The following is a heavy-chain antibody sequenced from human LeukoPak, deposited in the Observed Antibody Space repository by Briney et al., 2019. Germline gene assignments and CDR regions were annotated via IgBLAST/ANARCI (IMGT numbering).Heavy chain of an antibody. CDR2: ITVTGDT. V-gene: IGHV3-23*01. CDR3: AKVPVWQQLVDY. Sequence: GGSLRLSCAASGFTFSSYSMSWVRQAPGKGLEWVSGITVTGDTYYADSLKGRFTISRDNSRNTLYLQMNSPRADDTAVYYCAKVPVWQQLVDYWGQGTLVTVSS. D-gene: IGHD6-13*01. J-gene: IGHJ4*02. CDR1: GFTFSSYS.